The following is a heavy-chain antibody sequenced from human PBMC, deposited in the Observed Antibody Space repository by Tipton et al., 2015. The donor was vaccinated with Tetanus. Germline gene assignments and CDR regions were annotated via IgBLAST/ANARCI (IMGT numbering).Heavy chain of an antibody. CDR3: ARAEYSSGWFSTDRDYYYGMDV. Sequence: LRLSCTVSGGSISSSSYYWGWIRQPPGKGLEWIGSIYFSGSTYYNPSLKSRVTISVDTSKNQFSLKLSSVTAADTAVYYCARAEYSSGWFSTDRDYYYGMDVWGQGTAVTVSS. CDR1: GGSISSSSYY. J-gene: IGHJ6*02. V-gene: IGHV4-39*07. CDR2: IYFSGST. D-gene: IGHD6-19*01.